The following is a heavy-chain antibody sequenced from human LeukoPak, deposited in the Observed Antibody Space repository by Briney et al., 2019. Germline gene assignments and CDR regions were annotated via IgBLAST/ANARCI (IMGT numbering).Heavy chain of an antibody. CDR3: ARDSPTGWDRLQFNY. D-gene: IGHD5-24*01. Sequence: ASVKVSCKASGGTFSSYAISWVRQAPGQGLEWMGGIIPIFGTANYAQKFQGRVTITADESTSTAYMELSSLRSEDTAVYYCARDSPTGWDRLQFNYWGQGTLVTVSS. CDR1: GGTFSSYA. J-gene: IGHJ4*02. CDR2: IIPIFGTA. V-gene: IGHV1-69*13.